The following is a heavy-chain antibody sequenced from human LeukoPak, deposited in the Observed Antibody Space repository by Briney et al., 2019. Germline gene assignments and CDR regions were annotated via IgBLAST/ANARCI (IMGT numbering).Heavy chain of an antibody. CDR2: IYYSGST. D-gene: IGHD5-18*01. J-gene: IGHJ5*02. Sequence: SETLSLTCTVSGGSISSYYWSWIRQPPGKGLEWIGYIYYSGSTNYNPSLKSRVAISVDTSKNQFSLKLSSVTAADTAVYYCARDDDTAMVNWFDPWGQGTLVTVSS. CDR1: GGSISSYY. V-gene: IGHV4-59*01. CDR3: ARDDDTAMVNWFDP.